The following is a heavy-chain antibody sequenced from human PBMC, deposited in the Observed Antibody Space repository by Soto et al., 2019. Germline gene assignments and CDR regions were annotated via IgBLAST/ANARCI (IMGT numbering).Heavy chain of an antibody. CDR2: VFYSGNT. V-gene: IGHV4-59*02. D-gene: IGHD2-2*01. CDR1: GGSVISYY. Sequence: LEILSLTCSVSGGSVISYYWTWIRQPPGKGLEWIGYVFYSGNTNCNPSLQSRVTMSVDSSRNHFSLTLNSVTAADTAVYYCATGSRSSTSDAFDVWGRGTMVTVSS. CDR3: ATGSRSSTSDAFDV. J-gene: IGHJ3*01.